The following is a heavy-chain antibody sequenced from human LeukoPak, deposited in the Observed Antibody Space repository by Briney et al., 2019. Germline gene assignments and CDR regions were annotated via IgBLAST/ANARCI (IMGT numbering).Heavy chain of an antibody. V-gene: IGHV3-73*01. D-gene: IGHD3-16*01. CDR2: IRRKGNDYAT. CDR3: ARLGGSPPYFDY. J-gene: IGHJ4*02. Sequence: GGSLRLSCAASGFSFSGPAIHWVRQASGKGLEWVGHIRRKGNDYATAYTASVKGRFTISRDDSKNTAFLQMDSLKTEDTAVYFRARLGGSPPYFDYWGQGSLVTVSS. CDR1: GFSFSGPA.